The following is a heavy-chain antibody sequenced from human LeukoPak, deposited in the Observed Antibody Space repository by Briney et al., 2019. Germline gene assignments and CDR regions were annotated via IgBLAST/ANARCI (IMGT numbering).Heavy chain of an antibody. J-gene: IGHJ4*02. CDR1: GFTFSSYS. CDR3: ARERVTPFMGY. CDR2: ISGDGTNI. Sequence: PGGSLRLSCAASGFTFSSYSMNWVRQAPGKGLEWISYISGDGTNIYYAHSVWGRFTISRDSAKNSPYLQMNSLMAEDTAVYYCARERVTPFMGYWGQGTLVTVSS. D-gene: IGHD2-21*02. V-gene: IGHV3-48*01.